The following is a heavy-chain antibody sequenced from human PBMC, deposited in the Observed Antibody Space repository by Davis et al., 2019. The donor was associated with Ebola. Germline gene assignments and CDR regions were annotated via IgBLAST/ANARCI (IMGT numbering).Heavy chain of an antibody. V-gene: IGHV3-7*01. Sequence: PGGSLRLSCAASEFSFSNYWMSWVRQAPGTGLEWVAIIKQDGSEKYYVDSVKGRFTISRDNAKNSMSLQMDSLRAGDTAVYYCARTTDLEEPDALFYLFAFDLWGHGTMVTVSS. CDR2: IKQDGSEK. D-gene: IGHD2-2*01. CDR1: EFSFSNYW. CDR3: ARTTDLEEPDALFYLFAFDL. J-gene: IGHJ3*01.